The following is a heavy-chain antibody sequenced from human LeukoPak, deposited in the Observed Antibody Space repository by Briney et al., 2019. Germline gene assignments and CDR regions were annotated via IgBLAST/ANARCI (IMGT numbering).Heavy chain of an antibody. D-gene: IGHD3-10*01. V-gene: IGHV4-4*02. CDR1: GGSISSSNW. CDR2: IFYSGST. CDR3: AKSNGYGLVDI. Sequence: SETLSLTCAVSGGSISSSNWWSWVRQPPGKGLEWIGNIFYSGSTYYSPSLKSRVTISLDTSRNQFSLKLNSVTAADTAVYYCAKSNGYGLVDIWGQGTMVTVSS. J-gene: IGHJ3*02.